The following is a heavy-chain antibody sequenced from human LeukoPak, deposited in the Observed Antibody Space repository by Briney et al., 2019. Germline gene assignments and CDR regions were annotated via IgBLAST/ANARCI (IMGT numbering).Heavy chain of an antibody. J-gene: IGHJ4*02. CDR1: GFTFDDYA. D-gene: IGHD3-22*01. CDR3: AKDGLNYYDSSGKRLSYYFDY. Sequence: PGRSLRLSCAASGFTFDDYAMHWVRQAPGKGLEWVSGISWNSGSIGYADSVKGRFTISRDNAKNSLYLQMNSLRAEDTALYYCAKDGLNYYDSSGKRLSYYFDYWGQGTLVTVSS. V-gene: IGHV3-9*01. CDR2: ISWNSGSI.